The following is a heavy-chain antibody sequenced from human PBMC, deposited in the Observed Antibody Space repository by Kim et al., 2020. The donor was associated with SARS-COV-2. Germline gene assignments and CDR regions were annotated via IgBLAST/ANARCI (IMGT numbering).Heavy chain of an antibody. CDR1: GFTFSSYS. Sequence: GSLRLSCAASGFTFSSYSMNWVRQAPGKGLEWVSSISSSSSYIYYADSVKGRFTISRDNAKNSLYLQMNSLRAEDTAVYYCARDGNLWFGVPAGAPGYFDYWGQGTLVTVSS. CDR3: ARDGNLWFGVPAGAPGYFDY. CDR2: ISSSSSYI. V-gene: IGHV3-21*01. J-gene: IGHJ4*02. D-gene: IGHD3-10*01.